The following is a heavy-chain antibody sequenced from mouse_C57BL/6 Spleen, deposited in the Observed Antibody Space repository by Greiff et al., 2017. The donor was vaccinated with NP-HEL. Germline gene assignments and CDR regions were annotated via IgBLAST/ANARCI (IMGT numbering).Heavy chain of an antibody. D-gene: IGHD1-1*01. CDR2: ISYDGSN. CDR1: GYSITSGYY. CDR3: ARDGLDYYGSSYPFAY. Sequence: EVQLQQSGPGLVKPSQSLSLTCSVTGYSITSGYYWNWIRQFPGNKLEWMGYISYDGSNNYNPSLKNRISITRDTSKNQFFLKLNSVTTEDTATYYCARDGLDYYGSSYPFAYWGQGTLVTVSA. J-gene: IGHJ3*01. V-gene: IGHV3-6*01.